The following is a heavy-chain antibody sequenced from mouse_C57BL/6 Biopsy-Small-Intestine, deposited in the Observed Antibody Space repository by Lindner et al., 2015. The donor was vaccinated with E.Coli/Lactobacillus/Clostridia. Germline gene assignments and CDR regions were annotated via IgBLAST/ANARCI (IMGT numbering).Heavy chain of an antibody. CDR1: GYAFTNYL. Sequence: VQLQESGAELVRPGTSVKVSCKASGYAFTNYLIEWVKQRPGQGLEWIGVINPGSGGTNYNEKFKDKATLTADKSSSTAYMQLSSLTSEDSAIYYCARGIYYGNDRYYFDYWGQGTTLTVSS. CDR2: INPGSGGT. D-gene: IGHD2-2*01. J-gene: IGHJ2*01. CDR3: ARGIYYGNDRYYFDY. V-gene: IGHV1-54*01.